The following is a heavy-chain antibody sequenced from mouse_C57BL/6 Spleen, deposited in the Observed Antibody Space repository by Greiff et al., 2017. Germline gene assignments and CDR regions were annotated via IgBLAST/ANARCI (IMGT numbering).Heavy chain of an antibody. CDR2: IRNKANGYTS. V-gene: IGHV7-3*01. D-gene: IGHD1-1*02. J-gene: IGHJ4*01. CDR3: ARLWRYAIGC. Sequence: EVQLEESGGGLVQPGGSLSLSCAASGFTFTDYYMSWVRQPPGQALEWLGFIRNKANGYTSDYSASVKGRFTISRDNSQSILYLQMNALGAEDSATYYCARLWRYAIGCWGTRPSVTSSS. CDR1: GFTFTDYY.